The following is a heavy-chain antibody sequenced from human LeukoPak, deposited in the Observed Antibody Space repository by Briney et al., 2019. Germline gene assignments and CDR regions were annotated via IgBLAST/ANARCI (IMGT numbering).Heavy chain of an antibody. V-gene: IGHV1-58*01. CDR3: AAEVSVGVHYYFDY. CDR2: IVVGSGNT. D-gene: IGHD1-26*01. CDR1: GFTFTSSA. J-gene: IGHJ4*02. Sequence: SVKVSCKASGFTFTSSAVQWVRQARGQRLEWIGWIVVGSGNTNYAQKFQERVTITRDMSTSTAYLELSSLRSEDTAVYYCAAEVSVGVHYYFDYWGQGTLVTVSS.